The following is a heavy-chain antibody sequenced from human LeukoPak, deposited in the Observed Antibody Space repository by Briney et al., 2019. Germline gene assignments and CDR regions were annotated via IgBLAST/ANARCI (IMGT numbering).Heavy chain of an antibody. Sequence: GGSLRLSCAASGFTFSSYAMSWVRQAPGKGLEWVSAISGSGGSTYYAGSVKGRFTISRDNSKNTLYLQMNSLRAEDTAVYYCANLWGYSYGHHYFDYWGQGTLVTVSS. J-gene: IGHJ4*02. CDR3: ANLWGYSYGHHYFDY. CDR2: ISGSGGST. V-gene: IGHV3-23*01. CDR1: GFTFSSYA. D-gene: IGHD5-18*01.